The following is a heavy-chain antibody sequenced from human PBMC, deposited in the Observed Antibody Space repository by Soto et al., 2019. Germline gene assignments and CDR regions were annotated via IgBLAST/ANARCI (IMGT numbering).Heavy chain of an antibody. D-gene: IGHD6-6*01. J-gene: IGHJ6*02. CDR1: GFTFSSYG. V-gene: IGHV3-33*01. CDR2: IWYDGSNK. CDR3: ARDRKYSGSSTSWYYYYGMXV. Sequence: PGGSLRLSCAASGFTFSSYGMHWVRQAPGKGLEWVAVIWYDGSNKYYADSVKGRFTISRDNSKNTLYLQMNSLRAEDTAVYYCARDRKYSGSSTSWYYYYGMXVWGQGTTVTV.